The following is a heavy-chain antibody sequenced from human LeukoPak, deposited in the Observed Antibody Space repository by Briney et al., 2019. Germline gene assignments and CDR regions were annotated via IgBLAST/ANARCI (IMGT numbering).Heavy chain of an antibody. V-gene: IGHV1-24*01. J-gene: IGHJ3*02. Sequence: ASVKVSCKVSGYTLTELSMHWVRQAPRKGLEWMGGFDPEDGETIYARKFQGRVTMTEDTSTDTAYMELSSLRSEDTAVYYCARAPDFTYCGGDCYLFGAFDIWGQGTMVTVSS. CDR2: FDPEDGET. D-gene: IGHD2-21*02. CDR3: ARAPDFTYCGGDCYLFGAFDI. CDR1: GYTLTELS.